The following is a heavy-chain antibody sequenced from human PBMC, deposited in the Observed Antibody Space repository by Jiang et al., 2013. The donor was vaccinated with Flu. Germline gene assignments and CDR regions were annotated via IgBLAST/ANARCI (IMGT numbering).Heavy chain of an antibody. CDR2: IDPNTGKP. CDR3: ARGTAAPGTDF. V-gene: IGHV7-4-1*02. CDR1: GYTFTKYA. Sequence: QSGSELKKSGASLKVSCKPSGYTFTKYAMNWVRQAPGQGFEWMGWIDPNTGKPTYAQAFTGRFVFSLDTSVSTAYLQISSLKAEDTAVYYCARGTAAPGTDFWGQGTLVTVSS. J-gene: IGHJ4*02. D-gene: IGHD6-13*01.